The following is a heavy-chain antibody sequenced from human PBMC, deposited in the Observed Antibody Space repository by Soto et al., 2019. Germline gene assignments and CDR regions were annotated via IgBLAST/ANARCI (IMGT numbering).Heavy chain of an antibody. CDR2: ISGSGDST. CDR1: GFTFSSYA. CDR3: AKGVPGIAVAGTGYFQH. V-gene: IGHV3-23*01. J-gene: IGHJ1*01. D-gene: IGHD6-19*01. Sequence: EVQLLESGGGLVQPGGSLRLSCAASGFTFSSYAMSWVRQAPGKGLEWVSGISGSGDSTYYADSVKGRFTISRDNSKKTVYLQMNSLRAEGTAVDYCAKGVPGIAVAGTGYFQHWGQGTLVTVSS.